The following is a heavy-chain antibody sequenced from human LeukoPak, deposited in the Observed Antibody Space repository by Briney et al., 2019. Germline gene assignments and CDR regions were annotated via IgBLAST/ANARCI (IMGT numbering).Heavy chain of an antibody. CDR2: IKQDGSEK. J-gene: IGHJ3*02. V-gene: IGHV3-7*03. CDR1: GFTFSSYW. CDR3: ARDRVGAFDI. Sequence: GGSLRLSCAASGFTFSSYWMTWVRQAPGKGLEWVANIKQDGSEKSYVDSVNGRFTISRDNAKNSLYLQMDSLRAEDTAVYYCARDRVGAFDIWGQGTMVTVSS.